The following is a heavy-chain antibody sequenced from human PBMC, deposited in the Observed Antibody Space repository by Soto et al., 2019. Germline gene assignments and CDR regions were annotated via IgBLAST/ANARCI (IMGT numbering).Heavy chain of an antibody. CDR3: AIVLIAASPGGAF. V-gene: IGHV3-48*01. Sequence: EVQLVESGGGLVQPGGSLRLSCAASGFTFTTYTMNWARQAPGKGLEWVSFITGSGDGSTYYADSVKGRFTSSRYNAKNTLYLQMTSLRADDPAVYYIAIVLIAASPGGAFWGQGNLVIVSS. CDR1: GFTFTTYT. D-gene: IGHD6-6*01. CDR2: ITGSGDGST. J-gene: IGHJ1*01.